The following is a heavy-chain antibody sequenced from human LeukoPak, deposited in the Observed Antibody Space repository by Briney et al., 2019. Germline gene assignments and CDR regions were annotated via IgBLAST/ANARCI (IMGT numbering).Heavy chain of an antibody. CDR2: FDPEDGET. J-gene: IGHJ1*01. V-gene: IGHV1-24*01. Sequence: ASVKVSCKVSGYTLTELSMHWVRQAPGKGLEWMGGFDPEDGETIYAQKFQGRVTMTEDTSTDTAYMELSSLRSEDTAVYYCATFESPMVRGLMTEYFQHWGQGTLVTVSS. CDR3: ATFESPMVRGLMTEYFQH. CDR1: GYTLTELS. D-gene: IGHD3-10*01.